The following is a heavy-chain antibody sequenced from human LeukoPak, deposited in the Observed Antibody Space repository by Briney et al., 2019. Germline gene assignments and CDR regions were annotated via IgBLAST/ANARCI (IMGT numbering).Heavy chain of an antibody. D-gene: IGHD6-19*01. CDR2: IHHSGST. Sequence: SETLSLTCTVSGYFISSGYYWGWIRQPPGKGLQWIGSIHHSGSTYYNPSLKSRVTISVDTSKNQFSLKLSSVTAADTAVYYCARTSSSGLVGGYYFDYWGQGNLVTVSS. J-gene: IGHJ4*02. V-gene: IGHV4-38-2*02. CDR3: ARTSSSGLVGGYYFDY. CDR1: GYFISSGYY.